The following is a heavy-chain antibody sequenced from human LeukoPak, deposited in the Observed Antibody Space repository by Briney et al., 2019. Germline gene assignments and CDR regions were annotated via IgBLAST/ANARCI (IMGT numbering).Heavy chain of an antibody. CDR2: ISSSSSYI. J-gene: IGHJ4*02. D-gene: IGHD3-22*01. Sequence: GGSLRLSCAASGFTFSSYSMTWVRQAPGKGLEWVSSISSSSSYIYYADSVKGRFTISRDNAKNSLYLQMNSLRAEDTAVYYCARDRINSAYYDSSGYLPDYWGQGTLVTVSS. CDR1: GFTFSSYS. CDR3: ARDRINSAYYDSSGYLPDY. V-gene: IGHV3-21*01.